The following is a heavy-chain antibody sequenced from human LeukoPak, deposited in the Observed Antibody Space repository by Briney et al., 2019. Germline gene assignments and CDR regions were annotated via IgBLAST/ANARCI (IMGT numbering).Heavy chain of an antibody. CDR1: GGSISNSSYY. D-gene: IGHD4-23*01. Sequence: PSETLSLTCIVSGGSISNSSYYWGWIRQPPGKGLEWIGSIYYSGSAYYNPSLKSRVTISLDTSKNQFSLKLTSVTAADTAVYYCARHWVVTPNYWGQGTLVTVSS. V-gene: IGHV4-39*01. J-gene: IGHJ4*02. CDR2: IYYSGSA. CDR3: ARHWVVTPNY.